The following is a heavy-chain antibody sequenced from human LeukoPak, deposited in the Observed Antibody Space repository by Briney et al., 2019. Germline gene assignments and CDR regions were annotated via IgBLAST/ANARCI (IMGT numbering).Heavy chain of an antibody. CDR1: GFTFSSYS. D-gene: IGHD3-16*02. CDR2: ISSSSSYI. CDR3: ARMGQMITFGGVIAPGN. J-gene: IGHJ4*02. Sequence: GGSLRLSCAASGFTFSSYSMNWVRQAPGKGLEWVSSISSSSSYIYYADSVKGRFTISRDNAKNSLYLQMNSLRAEDTAVYYCARMGQMITFGGVIAPGNWGQGTLVTVSS. V-gene: IGHV3-21*01.